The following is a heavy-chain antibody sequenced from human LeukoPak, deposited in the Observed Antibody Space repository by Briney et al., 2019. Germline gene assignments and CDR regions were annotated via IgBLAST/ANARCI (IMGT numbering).Heavy chain of an antibody. V-gene: IGHV3-43*02. CDR2: ISRNSDNA. CDR3: AKARWEPNFDY. CDR1: GFTFGDYA. D-gene: IGHD1-26*01. Sequence: GGSLRLSCAASGFTFGDYAVPWVRQGPGKSLEWVALISRNSDNAYYGDSVRGRFTVSRDNAQNFLYLQMNSQTTEDTALYYCAKARWEPNFDYWGQGTLVPVSS. J-gene: IGHJ4*02.